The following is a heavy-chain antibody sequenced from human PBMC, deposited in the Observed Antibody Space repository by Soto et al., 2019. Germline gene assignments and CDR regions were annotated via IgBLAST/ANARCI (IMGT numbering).Heavy chain of an antibody. CDR3: ARVAASGYYRSYYYYYGMDV. V-gene: IGHV4-59*12. D-gene: IGHD3-22*01. Sequence: SETLSLTGTVSGGSISSYYWSWIRQPPGKGLEWIGYIYYSGSTNYNPSLKSRVTMSVDTSKNQFSLKLSSVTAADTAVYYCARVAASGYYRSYYYYYGMDVWGQGTTVTVSS. J-gene: IGHJ6*02. CDR2: IYYSGST. CDR1: GGSISSYY.